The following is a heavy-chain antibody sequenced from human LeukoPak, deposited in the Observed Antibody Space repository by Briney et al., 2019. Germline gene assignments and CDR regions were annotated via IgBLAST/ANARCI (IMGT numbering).Heavy chain of an antibody. CDR3: ARDGTIAAAGTGWFDP. CDR1: GGSISSSSYY. CDR2: IYYSGST. D-gene: IGHD6-13*01. Sequence: SETLSLTCTVSGGSISSSSYYWGWIRQPPGKGLEWIGSIYYSGSTYYNSSLKSRVTITVDTSKNQFSLKLSSVTAADTAVYYCARDGTIAAAGTGWFDPWGQGTLVTVSS. J-gene: IGHJ5*02. V-gene: IGHV4-39*07.